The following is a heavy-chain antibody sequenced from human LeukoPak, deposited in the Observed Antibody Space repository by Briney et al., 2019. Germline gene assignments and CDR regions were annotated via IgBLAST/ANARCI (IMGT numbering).Heavy chain of an antibody. D-gene: IGHD1-26*01. V-gene: IGHV3-33*01. Sequence: PGRSLRLSCAASGFTFSNCAMHWVRHAPGKGLEWVAVIWYEGTNEYYAEAVKGRFTISRDNSKSTLYLQMNSLRAEDSAVYYGARAIVGHTGDYWGQGTLVTVAS. CDR2: IWYEGTNE. CDR3: ARAIVGHTGDY. CDR1: GFTFSNCA. J-gene: IGHJ4*02.